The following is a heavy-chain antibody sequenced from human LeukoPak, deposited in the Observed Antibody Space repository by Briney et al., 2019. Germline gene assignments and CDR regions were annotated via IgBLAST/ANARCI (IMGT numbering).Heavy chain of an antibody. D-gene: IGHD3-22*01. CDR1: GYTFTSYD. CDR2: MNPTSGNT. CDR3: ARSRSMWYYDSSGYYTTSSEYNWFDP. V-gene: IGHV1-8*03. Sequence: GASVKVSSKASGYTFTSYDINWVRQATGQGLEWMGWMNPTSGNTGYAQKFQGRVTITRNTSISTAYMELSSLRSEDTAVYYCARSRSMWYYDSSGYYTTSSEYNWFDPWGQGTLVTVSS. J-gene: IGHJ5*02.